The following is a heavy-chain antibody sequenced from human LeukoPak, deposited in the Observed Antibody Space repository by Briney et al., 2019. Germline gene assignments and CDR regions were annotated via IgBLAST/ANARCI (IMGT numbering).Heavy chain of an antibody. CDR3: AKAPVIAVAGLFDY. J-gene: IGHJ4*02. CDR2: ISGSGGST. CDR1: GFTFSSYA. V-gene: IGHV3-23*01. Sequence: GGSLGLSCAASGFTFSSYAMSWVRQAPGKGLEWVSAISGSGGSTYYADSVKGRFTISRDNSKNTLYLQMNSLRAEDTAVYYCAKAPVIAVAGLFDYWGQGTLVTVSS. D-gene: IGHD6-19*01.